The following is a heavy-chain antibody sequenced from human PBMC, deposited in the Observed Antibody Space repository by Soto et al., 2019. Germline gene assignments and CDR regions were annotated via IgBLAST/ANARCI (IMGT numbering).Heavy chain of an antibody. CDR1: GFSLSTSGVG. Sequence: QITLKESGPTLVKPTQTLTLTCTFSGFSLSTSGVGVGWIRQPPGKALEWLALIYWDDDKRYSPSLKSRLTRPQATSNNQVVLTLPHTDPVDTATYYRAHKRGFGDWFDPWGQGPLVTVSS. CDR2: IYWDDDK. CDR3: AHKRGFGDWFDP. J-gene: IGHJ5*02. D-gene: IGHD3-10*01. V-gene: IGHV2-5*02.